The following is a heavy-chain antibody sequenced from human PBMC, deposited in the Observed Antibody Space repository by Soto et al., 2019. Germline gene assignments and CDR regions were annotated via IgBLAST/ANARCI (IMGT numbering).Heavy chain of an antibody. CDR2: IYYSGST. Sequence: SETLSLTCTVSGGSISSYYWSWIRQPPGKGLEWIGYIYYSGSTNYNPSLKSRVTISVDTSKNQFSLKLSSVTAADTAVYYCAGGDYYGSGSYPYGMDVWGQGTTVTVSS. CDR3: AGGDYYGSGSYPYGMDV. CDR1: GGSISSYY. J-gene: IGHJ6*02. D-gene: IGHD3-10*01. V-gene: IGHV4-59*01.